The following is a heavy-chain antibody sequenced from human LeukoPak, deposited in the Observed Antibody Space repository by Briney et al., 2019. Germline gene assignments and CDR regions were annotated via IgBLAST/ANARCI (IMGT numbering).Heavy chain of an antibody. CDR3: AKQAVADTPDWFDP. Sequence: PSETLSLTCAVYGGSFSGYYWSWIRQPPGKGLEWIGSIYYSGSTYYNPSLKSRVTISVDTSKNQFSLKLSSVTAADTAVYYCAKQAVADTPDWFDPWGQGTLVTVSS. J-gene: IGHJ5*02. CDR1: GGSFSGYY. CDR2: IYYSGST. D-gene: IGHD6-19*01. V-gene: IGHV4-34*01.